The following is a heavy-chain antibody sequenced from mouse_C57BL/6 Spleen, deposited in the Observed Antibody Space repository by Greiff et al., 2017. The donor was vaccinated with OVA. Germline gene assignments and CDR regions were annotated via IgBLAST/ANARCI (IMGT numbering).Heavy chain of an antibody. CDR2: IRNKANGYTT. D-gene: IGHD3-3*01. CDR3: ARYIRGYAMDY. J-gene: IGHJ4*01. Sequence: EVHLVESGGGLVQPGGSLSLSCAASGFTFTDYYMSWVRQPPGKALEWLGFIRNKANGYTTEYSASVKGRFTISRDNSQSILYLQMNALRAEDSATYYCARYIRGYAMDYWGQGTSVTVSS. V-gene: IGHV7-3*01. CDR1: GFTFTDYY.